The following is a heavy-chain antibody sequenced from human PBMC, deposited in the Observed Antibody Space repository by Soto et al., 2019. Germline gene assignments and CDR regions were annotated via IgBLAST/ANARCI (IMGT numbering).Heavy chain of an antibody. V-gene: IGHV4-61*08. D-gene: IGHD2-21*02. CDR3: ARDLWGYCGADCYPLDV. J-gene: IGHJ6*02. Sequence: SETLPLTWTVSGGSVRSVGYCWSWIRQPPGKGLEWIGYIHDSGSTHYNPSLKSRVTISVDTSKNQFSLKLSSVTAADTAVYYCARDLWGYCGADCYPLDVWGQGTTVTVSS. CDR1: GGSVRSVGYC. CDR2: IHDSGST.